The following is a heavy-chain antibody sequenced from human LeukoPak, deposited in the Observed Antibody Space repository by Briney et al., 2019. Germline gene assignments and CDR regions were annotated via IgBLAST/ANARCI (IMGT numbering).Heavy chain of an antibody. D-gene: IGHD3-10*01. CDR3: ARGGGIDYYYYYMDV. CDR2: IYYSGST. Sequence: SETLSLTCPVSGGSITSYYWSWIRQPPGKGLEWIGYIYYSGSTNYNPSLKSRVTISVDTSKNQCSLKLSSVTAADTAVYYCARGGGIDYYYYYMDVWGKGTTVTVSS. V-gene: IGHV4-59*01. CDR1: GGSITSYY. J-gene: IGHJ6*03.